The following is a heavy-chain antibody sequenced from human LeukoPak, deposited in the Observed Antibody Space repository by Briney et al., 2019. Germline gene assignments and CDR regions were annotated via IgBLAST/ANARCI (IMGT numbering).Heavy chain of an antibody. Sequence: SETLSLTCTVSGVSISSSSYYWGWIRQPPGKGLEWIGSIYYSGSTYYNPSLKSRVTISVDTSKNQFSLKLSSVTAADTAVYYCARDSSGWNDAFDIWGQGTMVTVSS. CDR2: IYYSGST. CDR1: GVSISSSSYY. J-gene: IGHJ3*02. V-gene: IGHV4-39*07. CDR3: ARDSSGWNDAFDI. D-gene: IGHD6-19*01.